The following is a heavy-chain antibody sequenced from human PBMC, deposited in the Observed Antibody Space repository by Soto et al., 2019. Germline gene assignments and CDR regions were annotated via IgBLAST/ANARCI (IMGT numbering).Heavy chain of an antibody. Sequence: PVGSLRLSCAASGFTFSSYSMNWVRQAPGKGLEWVSYISSSSSTIYYADSVKGRFTISRDNAKNSLYLQMNSLRDEDTAVYYCASLEMATIPAFQHWGQGTLVTVSS. CDR1: GFTFSSYS. CDR3: ASLEMATIPAFQH. V-gene: IGHV3-48*02. CDR2: ISSSSSTI. D-gene: IGHD5-12*01. J-gene: IGHJ1*01.